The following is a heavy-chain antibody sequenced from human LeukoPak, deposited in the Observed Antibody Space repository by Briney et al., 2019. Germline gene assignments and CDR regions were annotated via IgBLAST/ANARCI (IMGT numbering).Heavy chain of an antibody. CDR3: ARDRGTLTAIDAFDI. J-gene: IGHJ3*02. CDR2: IFYSGNT. D-gene: IGHD1-14*01. Sequence: SETLSLTCTVSGGSISSHYWSWIRQPPGKGLEWIGYIFYSGNTNYNPSLKSRVTISEDTSKNQFSLKLSSVTAADTAVYFCARDRGTLTAIDAFDIWGRGTVVTVSS. CDR1: GGSISSHY. V-gene: IGHV4-59*11.